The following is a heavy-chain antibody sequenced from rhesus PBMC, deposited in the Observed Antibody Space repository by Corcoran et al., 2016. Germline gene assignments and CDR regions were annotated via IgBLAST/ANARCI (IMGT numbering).Heavy chain of an antibody. Sequence: QVQLQESGPGLVKPSETLSLTCAVSGGSVSSGSYYWTWIRQPPGKRLEWIGYITSVGTTKYNPSLKSRVTISRDTSKNQFSLKLSSVTAADTAVYFWAGTAVGDVWGPGVLVTVSS. J-gene: IGHJ5-2*01. CDR1: GGSVSSGSYY. CDR3: AGTAVGDV. V-gene: IGHV4-122*02. D-gene: IGHD1-1*01. CDR2: ITSVGTT.